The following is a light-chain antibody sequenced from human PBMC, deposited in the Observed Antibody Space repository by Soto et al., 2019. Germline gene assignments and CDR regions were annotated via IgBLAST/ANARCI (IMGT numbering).Light chain of an antibody. CDR1: QSLLHSNGYNY. CDR2: LGS. CDR3: MQALQTPYA. V-gene: IGKV2-28*01. J-gene: IGKJ2*01. Sequence: DIAMTQSPLSLPVTPGEPASISCRSSQSLLHSNGYNYLDWYLQKPGQSPQLLIYLGSNRASGVPDRFSGSGSGTDFTLKISRVEAEDLGVYYCMQALQTPYAFGQGTKLEIK.